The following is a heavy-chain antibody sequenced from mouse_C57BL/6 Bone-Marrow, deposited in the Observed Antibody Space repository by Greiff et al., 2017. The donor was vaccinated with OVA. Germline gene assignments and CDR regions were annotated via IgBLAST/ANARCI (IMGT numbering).Heavy chain of an antibody. D-gene: IGHD1-3*01. J-gene: IGHJ3*01. V-gene: IGHV1-53*01. Sequence: QVQLQQPGTELVQPGASVKLSCTASGFTFTSYWMHWVKQRPGQGLEWIGNINPSNGGSNYYEKFTSKATLTVDKSSSTAYMQLSSLTSEDSAVYYCARSGSWDVVAYWGQGTLVTVSA. CDR2: INPSNGGS. CDR3: ARSGSWDVVAY. CDR1: GFTFTSYW.